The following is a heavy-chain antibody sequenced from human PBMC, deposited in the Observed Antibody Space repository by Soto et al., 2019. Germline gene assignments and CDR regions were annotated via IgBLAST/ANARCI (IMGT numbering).Heavy chain of an antibody. Sequence: PGGSLRLSCAASGFTFSSFAMNWVRQAPGKGLEWVAAILGSGGSTYYADSVTGRFTISRDNSQNTLFLQMNSLRAEDTAIYYCAKDQYLDAGFDYLGQGTLVTVAS. CDR1: GFTFSSFA. J-gene: IGHJ4*02. D-gene: IGHD2-2*01. CDR2: ILGSGGST. V-gene: IGHV3-23*01. CDR3: AKDQYLDAGFDY.